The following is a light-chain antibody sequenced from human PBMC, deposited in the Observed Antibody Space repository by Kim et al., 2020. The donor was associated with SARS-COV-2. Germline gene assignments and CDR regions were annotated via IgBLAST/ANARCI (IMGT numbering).Light chain of an antibody. Sequence: GQSVTISCTGTSSEVGVYNYVSWYQQHPGKAPKLMIYDVSKWPSGVPDRFSGSKSGNTASLTISGLQAEDEADYYCCSYAGSYTVVFGGGTQLTVL. CDR3: CSYAGSYTVV. CDR2: DVS. V-gene: IGLV2-11*01. CDR1: SSEVGVYNY. J-gene: IGLJ2*01.